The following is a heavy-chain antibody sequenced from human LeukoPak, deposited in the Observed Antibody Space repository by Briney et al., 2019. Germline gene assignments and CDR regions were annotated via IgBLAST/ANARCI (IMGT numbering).Heavy chain of an antibody. J-gene: IGHJ5*02. Sequence: SGGSLRLSCAASGFAFSSYGMYWVRQAPGKGLEWVSGISGSGGTTYYAESVKGRFTISRDNSQNTVYLQKNSLRAEDTAVYYCAPRRLAAAVDWFDRWGQGTLVTVSS. CDR3: APRRLAAAVDWFDR. V-gene: IGHV3-23*01. D-gene: IGHD6-13*01. CDR1: GFAFSSYG. CDR2: ISGSGGTT.